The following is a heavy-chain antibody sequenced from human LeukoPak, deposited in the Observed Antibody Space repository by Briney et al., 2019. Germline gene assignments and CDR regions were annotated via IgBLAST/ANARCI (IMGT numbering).Heavy chain of an antibody. Sequence: ASVEVSCKASGYPFADSYLHWVRQTPGQGLEWMGMIKPTRGSTQYAQKFQGRVIMTGDTSTTTVYMEINSLTSDDTAVYFCARVGGYNYGSYYFDDWGQGTLVTVSS. CDR3: ARVGGYNYGSYYFDD. CDR1: GYPFADSY. CDR2: IKPTRGST. V-gene: IGHV1-46*01. J-gene: IGHJ4*02. D-gene: IGHD3-10*01.